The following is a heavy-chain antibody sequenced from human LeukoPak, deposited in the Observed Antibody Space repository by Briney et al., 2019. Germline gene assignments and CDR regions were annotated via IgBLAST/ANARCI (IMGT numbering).Heavy chain of an antibody. CDR3: ASRIGRYLYYFGMDV. V-gene: IGHV4-34*01. Sequence: SETLSFTCAVYGGPFSHYYWTWIRQPRGKGLEWIGEINESGSTNYYPSLKSRVTISVDTSKTHFSLNLTSVTAADTAVYYCASRIGRYLYYFGMDVWGQGTTVTVSS. CDR2: INESGST. J-gene: IGHJ6*02. D-gene: IGHD1-26*01. CDR1: GGPFSHYY.